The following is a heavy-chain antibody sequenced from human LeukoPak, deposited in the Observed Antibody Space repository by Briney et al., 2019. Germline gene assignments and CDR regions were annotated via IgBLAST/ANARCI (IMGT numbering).Heavy chain of an antibody. V-gene: IGHV1-8*01. J-gene: IGHJ4*02. D-gene: IGHD3-10*01. Sequence: ASVKVSCKASGYTFTTYDINWVRQATGQGLEWMRWMNPNSGNTGYAQKFQGRVTLTRNTSIDTAYMELSSLRSEDTAVYYCATRHESVGGSGSSVDYWGQGTLVTVSS. CDR2: MNPNSGNT. CDR3: ATRHESVGGSGSSVDY. CDR1: GYTFTTYD.